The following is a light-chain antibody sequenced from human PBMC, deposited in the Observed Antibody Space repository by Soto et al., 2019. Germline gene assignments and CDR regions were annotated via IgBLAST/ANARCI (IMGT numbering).Light chain of an antibody. V-gene: IGKV1-5*01. J-gene: IGKJ1*01. CDR2: DAS. Sequence: DTQMTQSPSTLSASVGDRVTITCRASQSISSWLAWYQQKPGKAPKLLIYDASSLESVVPSRFSGSGSGTQVTLTIISQQPDDFAKYYCQQYNSYSTWTFGQGTKVEIK. CDR3: QQYNSYSTWT. CDR1: QSISSW.